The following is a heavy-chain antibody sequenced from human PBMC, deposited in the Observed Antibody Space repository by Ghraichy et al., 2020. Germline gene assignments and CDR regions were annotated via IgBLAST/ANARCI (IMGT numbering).Heavy chain of an antibody. CDR2: ISHDGNFK. D-gene: IGHD6-13*01. Sequence: GGSLRLSCAASGFIFRTYSMHWVRQAPGKGPEWVAVISHDGNFKYYTDSVKGRFTITRDNSKNTLLLQMNNLRTEDTALYYCARDIKSSSWSYYYYAMDVWGHGTTVTVSS. V-gene: IGHV3-30-3*01. CDR3: ARDIKSSSWSYYYYAMDV. CDR1: GFIFRTYS. J-gene: IGHJ6*02.